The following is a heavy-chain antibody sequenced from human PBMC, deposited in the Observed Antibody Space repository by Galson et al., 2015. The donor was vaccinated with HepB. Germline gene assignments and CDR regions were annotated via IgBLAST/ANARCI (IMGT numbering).Heavy chain of an antibody. V-gene: IGHV6-1*01. CDR1: GDSVSSNSAA. J-gene: IGHJ5*02. Sequence: CAISGDSVSSNSAAWNWIRQSPSRGLEWLGGTYYRSKWYYDYAVSVRSRITINPDISRNQFSLQLYSVTPEDTAVYYCARNVYYDTSGYYYKPGWVDPWGQGTLVTVSS. D-gene: IGHD3-22*01. CDR3: ARNVYYDTSGYYYKPGWVDP. CDR2: TYYRSKWYY.